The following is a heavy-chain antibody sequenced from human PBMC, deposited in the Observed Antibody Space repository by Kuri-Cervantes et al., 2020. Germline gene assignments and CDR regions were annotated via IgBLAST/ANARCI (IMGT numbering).Heavy chain of an antibody. J-gene: IGHJ3*02. D-gene: IGHD6-19*01. CDR2: INHSGST. V-gene: IGHV4-34*01. CDR1: GGSFSGYY. CDR3: ASSPIAGYSSGGDAFDI. Sequence: SETLSLTCAVYGGSFSGYYWSWIRQPPGKGLEWIGEINHSGSTNYNPSLKSRVTISVDTSKNQFSLKLSSVTAADTAVYYCASSPIAGYSSGGDAFDIWGQGTMVTVSS.